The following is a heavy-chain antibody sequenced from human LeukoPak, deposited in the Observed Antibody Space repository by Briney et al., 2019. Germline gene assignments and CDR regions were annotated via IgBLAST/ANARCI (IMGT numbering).Heavy chain of an antibody. V-gene: IGHV1-2*02. CDR2: INTNSGGT. CDR3: ARDYSTSSWDN. D-gene: IGHD6-13*01. Sequence: ASVKVSCKASGYTFTIHHIRWVRQAPGQGLEWIGWINTNSGGTTYSQKFQGRITMTRDPSITTAYMELSSLRSDDTAVYYCARDYSTSSWDNWGQGTLVTVSS. CDR1: GYTFTIHH. J-gene: IGHJ4*02.